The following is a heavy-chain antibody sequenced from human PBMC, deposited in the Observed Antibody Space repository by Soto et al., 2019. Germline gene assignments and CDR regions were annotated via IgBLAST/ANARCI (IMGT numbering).Heavy chain of an antibody. V-gene: IGHV1-69*13. CDR3: ARDTGMVVAATGYNWFDP. J-gene: IGHJ5*02. D-gene: IGHD2-15*01. Sequence: ASVKVSCKASGGTFSSYAISWVRQAPGQGLEWMGGIIPIFGTANYAQKFQGRVTITADESTSTAYMELSSLRSEDTAVYYCARDTGMVVAATGYNWFDPWGQGTLVTVSS. CDR1: GGTFSSYA. CDR2: IIPIFGTA.